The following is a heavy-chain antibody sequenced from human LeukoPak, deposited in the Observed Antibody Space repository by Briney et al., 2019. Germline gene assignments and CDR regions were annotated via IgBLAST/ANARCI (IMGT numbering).Heavy chain of an antibody. Sequence: GGSLRLSCAASGSALSSHWMTWVRQVPGRGPEWVANVNRDGSETYYLDSVKGRFTISKDNAKNSLYLQMNSLRAEDTAVYYCARDHFSGYCSSTSCHYFDYWGQGTLVTVSS. CDR1: GSALSSHW. V-gene: IGHV3-7*03. D-gene: IGHD2-2*01. CDR2: VNRDGSET. J-gene: IGHJ4*02. CDR3: ARDHFSGYCSSTSCHYFDY.